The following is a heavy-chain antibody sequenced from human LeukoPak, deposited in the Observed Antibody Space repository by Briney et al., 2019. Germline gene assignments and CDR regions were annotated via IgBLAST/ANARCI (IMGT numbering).Heavy chain of an antibody. V-gene: IGHV1-18*01. CDR1: GYTFTSYG. D-gene: IGHD3-22*01. CDR2: ISAYNGNR. CDR3: ASRPHYYDSSGYYYGPDY. Sequence: ASVKVSCKASGYTFTSYGISWVRQAPGQGLEWMGWISAYNGNRNYAQKFQGRVTMTRDTSISTAYMELSRLRSDDTAVYYCASRPHYYDSSGYYYGPDYWGQGTLVTVSS. J-gene: IGHJ4*02.